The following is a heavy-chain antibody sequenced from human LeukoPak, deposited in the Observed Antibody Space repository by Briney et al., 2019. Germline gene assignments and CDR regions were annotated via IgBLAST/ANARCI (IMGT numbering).Heavy chain of an antibody. D-gene: IGHD3-10*01. V-gene: IGHV3-30-3*01. CDR1: GFTFSSYA. CDR3: ARDVGQYPPLRGFDY. J-gene: IGHJ4*02. Sequence: PGRSLRLSCAASGFTFSSYAMHWVRQAPGKGLEWVAVISYDGSSKYYADSVKGRFTISRDNSKNTLYLQMNSLRAEDTAVYYCARDVGQYPPLRGFDYWGQGTLVTVSS. CDR2: ISYDGSSK.